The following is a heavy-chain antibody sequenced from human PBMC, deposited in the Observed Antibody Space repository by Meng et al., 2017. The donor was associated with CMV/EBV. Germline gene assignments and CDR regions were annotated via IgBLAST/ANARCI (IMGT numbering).Heavy chain of an antibody. Sequence: GGSLRLSCAASGFTFSSYAMSWVRQAPGKGLEWVSAISGSGGSTYYADSVKGRFTISRDNAKNSLYLQMNSLRAEDTAVYYCARVGGGNTYYYYGMDVWGQGTTVTVSS. V-gene: IGHV3-23*01. J-gene: IGHJ6*02. D-gene: IGHD4-23*01. CDR1: GFTFSSYA. CDR3: ARVGGGNTYYYYGMDV. CDR2: ISGSGGST.